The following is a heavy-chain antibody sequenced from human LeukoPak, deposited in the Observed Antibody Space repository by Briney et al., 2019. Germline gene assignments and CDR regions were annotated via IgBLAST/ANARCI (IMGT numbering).Heavy chain of an antibody. CDR2: ISPGSSTI. V-gene: IGHV3-48*02. CDR3: ARSKQLDY. CDR1: GFTFSSYN. J-gene: IGHJ4*02. Sequence: GGSLRLSCAASGFTFSSYNMNWVRQAPGKGLEWVSYISPGSSTIYYADSVKGRFTISRDNAKNSLYLQMNSLRDEDTAAYYCARSKQLDYWGQGTLVTVSS. D-gene: IGHD6-13*01.